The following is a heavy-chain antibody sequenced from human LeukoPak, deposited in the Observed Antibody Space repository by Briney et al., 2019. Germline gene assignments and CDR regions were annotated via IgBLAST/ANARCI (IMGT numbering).Heavy chain of an antibody. V-gene: IGHV3-21*01. Sequence: GGSLRLSCAASGFTFSSYSMNWVRQAPGKGLEWVSSISSSSSYIYYADSVKGRFTISRDNAKNSLYLQMNSLRAEDTAVHYCARDRAGATTDYWGQGTLVTVSS. D-gene: IGHD1-26*01. CDR1: GFTFSSYS. CDR2: ISSSSSYI. J-gene: IGHJ4*02. CDR3: ARDRAGATTDY.